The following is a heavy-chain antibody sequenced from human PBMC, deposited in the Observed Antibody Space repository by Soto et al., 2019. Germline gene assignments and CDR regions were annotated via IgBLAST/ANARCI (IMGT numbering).Heavy chain of an antibody. Sequence: SETLSLTCTVSGGSISSYYWSWIRQPPGKGLEWIGYIYYSGSTNYNPSLKSRVTISVDTSKNQFSLKLSSVTAADTAVYYCAREFSSVAGTGFDYWGQGTLVTVS. J-gene: IGHJ4*02. CDR3: AREFSSVAGTGFDY. CDR2: IYYSGST. D-gene: IGHD6-19*01. V-gene: IGHV4-59*01. CDR1: GGSISSYY.